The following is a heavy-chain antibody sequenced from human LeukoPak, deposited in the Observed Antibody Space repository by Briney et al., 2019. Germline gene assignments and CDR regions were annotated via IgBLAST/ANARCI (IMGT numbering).Heavy chain of an antibody. CDR1: GFTFSSYA. Sequence: GGSLRLSCAASGFTFSSYAMHWVRQAPGKGLEWVSGISWNSGSIGYADSVKGRFTISRDNAKNSLYLQMNSLRAEDTALYYCAKDSSGWAFDCWGQGTLVTVSS. V-gene: IGHV3-9*01. CDR3: AKDSSGWAFDC. J-gene: IGHJ4*02. D-gene: IGHD6-19*01. CDR2: ISWNSGSI.